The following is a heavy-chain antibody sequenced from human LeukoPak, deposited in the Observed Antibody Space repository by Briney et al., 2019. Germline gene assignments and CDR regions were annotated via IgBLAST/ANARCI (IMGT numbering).Heavy chain of an antibody. J-gene: IGHJ4*02. CDR3: ARGNRYFDWFMPFDY. Sequence: SETLSLTCAVYGGSFSGYYWSWIRQPPGKGLEWIGSIYYSGSTYYNPSLKSRVTISVDTSKNQFSLKLSSVTAADTAVYYCARGNRYFDWFMPFDYWGQGTLVTVSS. CDR1: GGSFSGYY. V-gene: IGHV4-34*01. CDR2: IYYSGST. D-gene: IGHD3-9*01.